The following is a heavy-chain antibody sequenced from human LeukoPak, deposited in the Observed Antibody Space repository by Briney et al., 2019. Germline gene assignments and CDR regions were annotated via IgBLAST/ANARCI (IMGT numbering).Heavy chain of an antibody. CDR3: ARDPQLGPFDY. V-gene: IGHV4-4*07. J-gene: IGHJ4*02. Sequence: PSETLSLTCTVSGGSISSYYWSWIRQPAGKELEWIGRIYTSGRTNYNPSLKSRVTMSVDTSKKQFSLKLSAVTAADTAVYYCARDPQLGPFDYWGQGTLVTVSS. D-gene: IGHD6-6*01. CDR1: GGSISSYY. CDR2: IYTSGRT.